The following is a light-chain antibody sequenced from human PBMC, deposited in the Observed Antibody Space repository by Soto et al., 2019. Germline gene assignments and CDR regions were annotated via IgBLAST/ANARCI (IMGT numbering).Light chain of an antibody. CDR2: EVT. CDR1: SNDVGYYNY. Sequence: QSVLSQPASVSGSPGQSITISCTGTSNDVGYYNYVSWYQQHPGQAPKLMISEVTTRPSGVSDRFSGSKSGNTASLTISGLQADDEADYYCCSYTSSSIRVFGGGTKLTVL. CDR3: CSYTSSSIRV. V-gene: IGLV2-14*01. J-gene: IGLJ3*02.